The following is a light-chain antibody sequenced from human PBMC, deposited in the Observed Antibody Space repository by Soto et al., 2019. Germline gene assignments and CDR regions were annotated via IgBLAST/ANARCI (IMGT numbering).Light chain of an antibody. CDR3: HSYDSSLHVV. V-gene: IGLV1-40*01. J-gene: IGLJ2*01. Sequence: QPVLTQPPSVSGAPGQRVTISCTGSSSNIGAGYDVHWYQQLPGTAPKLLIYGNNNRPSGVPDRFSGSKSGTSASLAITGLQAEDEADYYCHSYDSSLHVVFGGGTKVTVL. CDR2: GNN. CDR1: SSNIGAGYD.